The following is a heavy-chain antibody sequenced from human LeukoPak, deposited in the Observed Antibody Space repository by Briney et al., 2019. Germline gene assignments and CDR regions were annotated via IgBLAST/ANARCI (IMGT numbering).Heavy chain of an antibody. V-gene: IGHV4-59*01. D-gene: IGHD3-22*01. CDR3: ARGTINYYDSSGFLDY. CDR2: IYYSGST. CDR1: GGSISSYY. Sequence: SETLSLTCTVSGGSISSYYWSWIRQPPGKGLEWIGYIYYSGSTNYNPSLKSRVTISVGTSKNQFSLKLSSVTAADTAVYYCARGTINYYDSSGFLDYWGQGILVTVSS. J-gene: IGHJ4*02.